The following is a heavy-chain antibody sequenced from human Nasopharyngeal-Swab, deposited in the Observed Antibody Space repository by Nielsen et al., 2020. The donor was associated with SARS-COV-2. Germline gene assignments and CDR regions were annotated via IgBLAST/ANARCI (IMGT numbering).Heavy chain of an antibody. V-gene: IGHV4-34*01. CDR1: GGSFSGYY. CDR3: AREGYIAVAGFFDY. D-gene: IGHD6-19*01. CDR2: INHSGST. Sequence: SETLSLTCAVYGGSFSGYYWSWIRQPPGKGLEWIGEINHSGSTNYNPSLKSRVTISVDKSKNQFSLKLSSVTAADTAVYYCAREGYIAVAGFFDYWGQGTLVTVSS. J-gene: IGHJ4*02.